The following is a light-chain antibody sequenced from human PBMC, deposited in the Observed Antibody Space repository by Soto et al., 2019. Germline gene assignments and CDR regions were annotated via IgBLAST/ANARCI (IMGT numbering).Light chain of an antibody. CDR1: QSVSSN. Sequence: EIVMTQSPATLSVSPGERATLSCRASQSVSSNLAWYQQKPGQAPRLLIYGASTRATGIPARFSGSGSGTEFTFTFSSQQSEDFAVYYCQQYNNWPPLTFGGGTKVEIK. CDR2: GAS. J-gene: IGKJ4*01. CDR3: QQYNNWPPLT. V-gene: IGKV3-15*01.